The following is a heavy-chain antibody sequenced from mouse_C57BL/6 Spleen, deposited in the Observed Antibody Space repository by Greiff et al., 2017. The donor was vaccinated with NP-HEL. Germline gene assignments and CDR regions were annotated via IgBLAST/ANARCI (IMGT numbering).Heavy chain of an antibody. D-gene: IGHD1-1*01. V-gene: IGHV1-18*01. J-gene: IGHJ2*01. CDR1: GYTFTDYN. CDR2: INPNNGGT. CDR3: ARKSYGSSPPFDY. Sequence: EVQLQQSGPELVKPGASVKIPCKASGYTFTDYNMDWVKQSHGKSLEWIGDINPNNGGTIYNQKFKGKATLTVDKSSSTAYMELRSLTSEDTAVYYCARKSYGSSPPFDYWGQSTTLTVSS.